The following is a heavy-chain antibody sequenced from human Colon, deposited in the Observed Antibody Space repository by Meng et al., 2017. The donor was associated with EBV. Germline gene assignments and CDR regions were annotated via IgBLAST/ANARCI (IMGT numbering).Heavy chain of an antibody. Sequence: QGHWRGSGPAVVRPSGPLSLTCAVSGDSITNHNWWAWVRQPPGKGLEWIGEIPHRGSSAYNPSLKSRVSMSIDKSKNQFSLKLTSVTAADTAVYHCLRGSGGSVWGQGTLVTVSS. J-gene: IGHJ1*01. CDR3: LRGSGGSV. D-gene: IGHD3-10*01. V-gene: IGHV4-4*02. CDR1: GDSITNHNW. CDR2: IPHRGSS.